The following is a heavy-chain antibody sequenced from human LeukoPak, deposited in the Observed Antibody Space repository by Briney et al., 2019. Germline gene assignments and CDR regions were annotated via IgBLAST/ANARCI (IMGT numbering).Heavy chain of an antibody. CDR3: ARSFRQWPDY. D-gene: IGHD6-19*01. CDR1: GFTFSSYG. V-gene: IGHV3-33*01. CDR2: IWYDGSNK. Sequence: GGSLRLSCAASGFTFSSYGMQWVRQAPGKGLEWGAVIWYDGSNKYYADSVKGRFTISRDNSKNTLYLQMNSLRAEDTAVYYCARSFRQWPDYWGQGTLVTVSS. J-gene: IGHJ4*02.